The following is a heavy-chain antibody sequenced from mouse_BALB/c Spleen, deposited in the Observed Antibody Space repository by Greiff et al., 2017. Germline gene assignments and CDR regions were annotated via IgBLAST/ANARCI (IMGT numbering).Heavy chain of an antibody. CDR2: INSNGGST. Sequence: EVQLVESGGGLVQPGGSLKLSCAASGFTFSSYGMSWVRQTPDKRLELVATINSNGGSTYYPDSVKGRFTISRDNAKNTLYLQMSSLKSEDTAMYYCAREGTTVDWYFDVWGAGTTVTVSS. CDR3: AREGTTVDWYFDV. D-gene: IGHD1-1*01. J-gene: IGHJ1*01. V-gene: IGHV5-6-3*01. CDR1: GFTFSSYG.